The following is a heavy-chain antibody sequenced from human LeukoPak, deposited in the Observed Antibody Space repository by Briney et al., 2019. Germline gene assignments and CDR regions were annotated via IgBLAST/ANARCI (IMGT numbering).Heavy chain of an antibody. CDR1: GYTFTAYY. V-gene: IGHV1-2*02. J-gene: IGHJ4*02. CDR2: INPNSGDT. CDR3: ARGPNYYDISGFHYRD. D-gene: IGHD3-22*01. Sequence: ASVKVSCKASGYTFTAYYLHWVRQAPGQGLEWVGWINPNSGDTKIAQKFQGSVTMTRDRSISTAYMELSSLRSDDTAVLYCARGPNYYDISGFHYRDWGQGTLVTVSS.